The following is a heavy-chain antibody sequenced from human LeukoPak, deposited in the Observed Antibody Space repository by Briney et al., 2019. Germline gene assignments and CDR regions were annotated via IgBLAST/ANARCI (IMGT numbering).Heavy chain of an antibody. V-gene: IGHV3-7*05. D-gene: IGHD6-6*01. Sequence: TGGSLRLSCAASGFSFSSHWMNWVRQAPGKGLEWVADINPDGSGKYYVDSVKGRFSISRDSAKSSMYLQMDSLRAEDTAVYYCARGIHISCDYWGQGALVTVSS. CDR1: GFSFSSHW. J-gene: IGHJ4*02. CDR3: ARGIHISCDY. CDR2: INPDGSGK.